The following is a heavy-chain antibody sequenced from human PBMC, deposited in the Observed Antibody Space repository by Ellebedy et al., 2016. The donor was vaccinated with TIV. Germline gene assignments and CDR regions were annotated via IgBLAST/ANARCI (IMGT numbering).Heavy chain of an antibody. J-gene: IGHJ4*02. Sequence: GESLKISCAASGFTFSSYGMHWVRQAPGKGLEWVSAVSGSDGSTYYADSVKGRFSISRDSSKNTLYLQMNSLRAEDTAVYYCAKGRGGDYWGQGTLVTVSS. CDR1: GFTFSSYG. D-gene: IGHD2-15*01. CDR3: AKGRGGDY. V-gene: IGHV3-23*01. CDR2: VSGSDGST.